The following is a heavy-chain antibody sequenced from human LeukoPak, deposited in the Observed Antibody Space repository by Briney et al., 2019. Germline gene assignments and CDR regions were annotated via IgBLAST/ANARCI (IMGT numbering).Heavy chain of an antibody. CDR2: ISRSGSTR. CDR3: ARVDTMVRVPLDALDI. Sequence: PGGSLRLSCAISGFTFSACELTWVRQAPGKGLEWVSYISRSGSTRYYADSVKGRFTISRDNAKNSLYLQMKSMRAEDTAVYYCARVDTMVRVPLDALDIWGQGTMVSVSS. J-gene: IGHJ3*02. D-gene: IGHD3-10*01. CDR1: GFTFSACE. V-gene: IGHV3-48*03.